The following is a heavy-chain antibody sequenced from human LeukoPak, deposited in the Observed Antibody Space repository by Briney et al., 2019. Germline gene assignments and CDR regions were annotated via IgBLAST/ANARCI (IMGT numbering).Heavy chain of an antibody. J-gene: IGHJ4*02. CDR3: AREGQPWGITMVRGVITY. V-gene: IGHV1-18*01. CDR2: ISAYNGNT. CDR1: GYTFTSYG. Sequence: GASVKVSCKASGYTFTSYGTSWVRQAPGQGLEWMGWISAYNGNTNYAQKLQGRVTMTTDTSTSTAYMELRSLRSDDTAVYYCAREGQPWGITMVRGVITYWGQGTLVTVSS. D-gene: IGHD3-10*01.